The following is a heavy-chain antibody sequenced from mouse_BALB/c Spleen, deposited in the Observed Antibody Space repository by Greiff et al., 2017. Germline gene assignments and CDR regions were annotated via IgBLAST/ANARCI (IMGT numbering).Heavy chain of an antibody. J-gene: IGHJ3*01. CDR3: ATSTVVATPFAY. Sequence: VKLVESGPGLVAPSQSLSITCTVSGFSLTSDGAHWVRQPPGEGLEWLGVKWAGGSTNYNSALMSRLSISKDNSKIQVFLKMNSLQTNDTAMYYCATSTVVATPFAYWGQGTLVTVSA. CDR2: KWAGGST. D-gene: IGHD1-1*01. CDR1: GFSLTSDG. V-gene: IGHV2-9*02.